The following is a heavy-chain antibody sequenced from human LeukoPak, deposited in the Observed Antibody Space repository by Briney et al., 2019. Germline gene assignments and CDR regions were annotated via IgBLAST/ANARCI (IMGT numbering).Heavy chain of an antibody. CDR2: ITDVGVTT. CDR1: GFTFSSYA. Sequence: PGGSLRLSCAASGFTFSSYAMSWVRQAPGKGLEWVSAITDVGVTTYYADSVKGRFTISRDNPKNTLYLQMNSLRAEDTAVYYCAKDRGSGILGYWGQGTLVTVSS. J-gene: IGHJ4*02. V-gene: IGHV3-23*01. D-gene: IGHD3-10*01. CDR3: AKDRGSGILGY.